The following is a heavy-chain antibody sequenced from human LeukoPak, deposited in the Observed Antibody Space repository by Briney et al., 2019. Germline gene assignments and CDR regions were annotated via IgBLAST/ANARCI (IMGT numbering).Heavy chain of an antibody. CDR2: IYHNGST. CDR3: ARGPPPDLDY. V-gene: IGHV4-30-2*01. CDR1: GGSISSGGYY. J-gene: IGHJ4*02. Sequence: SETLSLTCTVSGGSISSGGYYWSWIRQPPGKGLEWIGYIYHNGSTYYNPSLKSRVTISVDRSKNQFSLKLSSVTAADTAVYYCARGPPPDLDYWGRGTLVTVSS.